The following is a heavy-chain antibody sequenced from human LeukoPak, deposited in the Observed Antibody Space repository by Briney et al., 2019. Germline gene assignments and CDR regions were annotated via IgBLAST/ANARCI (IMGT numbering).Heavy chain of an antibody. CDR2: IRSKAYGGTI. CDR3: ARERTDGSGSYWSPWYYGMDV. Sequence: GGSLRLSCTASGFTFGDYAMSWVRQAPGKGLEWVGFIRSKAYGGTIEYAASLKGRFIISRDDSKSIAYLQMNSLKTEDTAVYYCARERTDGSGSYWSPWYYGMDVWGQGTTVTVSS. CDR1: GFTFGDYA. D-gene: IGHD3-10*01. J-gene: IGHJ6*02. V-gene: IGHV3-49*04.